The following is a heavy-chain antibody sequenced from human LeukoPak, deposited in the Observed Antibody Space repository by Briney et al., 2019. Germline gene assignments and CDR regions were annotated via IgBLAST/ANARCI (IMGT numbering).Heavy chain of an antibody. CDR2: INHSGST. Sequence: PSETLSLTCAVYGGSFSGYYWSWIRQPPGKGLEWIGEINHSGSTNYNPSLKSRVTISVDTSKNQFSLKLSSVTAADTAVYYCARIAAAGPLSGYYFDYWGQGTLVTVSS. V-gene: IGHV4-34*01. D-gene: IGHD6-13*01. J-gene: IGHJ4*02. CDR3: ARIAAAGPLSGYYFDY. CDR1: GGSFSGYY.